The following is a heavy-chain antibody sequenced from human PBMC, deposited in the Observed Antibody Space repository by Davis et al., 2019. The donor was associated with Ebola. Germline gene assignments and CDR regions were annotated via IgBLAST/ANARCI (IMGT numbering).Heavy chain of an antibody. J-gene: IGHJ4*02. CDR1: GGSISSYY. D-gene: IGHD1-26*01. CDR3: ATRTMQYSGSYQGGDY. Sequence: SETLSLTCTVSGGSISSYYWSWIRQPPGKGLEWIGYIYYSGSTNYNPSLKSRVTISVDTSKNQFSLKLSSVTAADTAVYYCATRTMQYSGSYQGGDYWGQGTLVTVSS. V-gene: IGHV4-59*01. CDR2: IYYSGST.